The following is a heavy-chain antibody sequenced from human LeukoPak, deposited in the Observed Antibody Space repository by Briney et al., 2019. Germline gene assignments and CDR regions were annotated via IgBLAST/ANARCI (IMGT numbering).Heavy chain of an antibody. Sequence: GGSLRLSCAASGFTFSSYGMHWVRQAPGKGLEWVAFIRYDGSNKYYADSVKGRFTISRDNSKNTLCLQMNSLRAEDTAVYYCAKDLEGITIFGVVLDYWGQGTLVTVSS. J-gene: IGHJ4*02. CDR3: AKDLEGITIFGVVLDY. V-gene: IGHV3-30*02. CDR1: GFTFSSYG. CDR2: IRYDGSNK. D-gene: IGHD3-3*01.